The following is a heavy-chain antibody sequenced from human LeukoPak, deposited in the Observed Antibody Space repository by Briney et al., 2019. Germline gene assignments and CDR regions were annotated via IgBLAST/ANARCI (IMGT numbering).Heavy chain of an antibody. CDR1: GYTFSSFG. D-gene: IGHD3-10*01. V-gene: IGHV1-18*01. CDR2: ISAYTGDT. J-gene: IGHJ4*02. Sequence: ASVKVSCKASGYTFSSFGLTWVRQAPRQGLEWMGWISAYTGDTKYAQKIQGRVTMTTDRSTSTAYMELRSLRSDDTAVYYCARDPDYYVSGTGIFENWGQGTLVTVSS. CDR3: ARDPDYYVSGTGIFEN.